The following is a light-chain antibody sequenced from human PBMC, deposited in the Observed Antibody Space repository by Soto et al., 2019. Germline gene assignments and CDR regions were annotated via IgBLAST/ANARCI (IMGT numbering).Light chain of an antibody. CDR1: QSVSSAY. CDR2: GAS. Sequence: EVVLTQSPGILSLSPGERASLSCRASQSVSSAYLAWYQHKPGQAPRLLIFGASYRATDIPDRFSGSGSGTYFTLSISRVEPEDFAVYYCQQFSSSPPYTFGQGTTLEI. J-gene: IGKJ2*01. V-gene: IGKV3-20*01. CDR3: QQFSSSPPYT.